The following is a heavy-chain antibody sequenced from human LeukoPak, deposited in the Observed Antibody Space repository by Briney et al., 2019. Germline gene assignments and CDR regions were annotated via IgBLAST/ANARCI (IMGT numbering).Heavy chain of an antibody. CDR2: IGNSGGST. CDR1: GFAFSSYA. V-gene: IGHV3-23*01. Sequence: GGSLRLSCAASGFAFSSYAMSWLRQAPGKVLEWVSTIGNSGGSTYYADSVKGRFTIARDDSENTLFLQMNSLRAEDTAVYYCAKATGYLLWGQGTLVTVSS. CDR3: AKATGYLL. J-gene: IGHJ4*02. D-gene: IGHD1-14*01.